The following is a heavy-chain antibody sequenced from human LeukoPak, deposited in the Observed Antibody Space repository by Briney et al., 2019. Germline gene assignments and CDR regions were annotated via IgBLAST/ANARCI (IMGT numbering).Heavy chain of an antibody. V-gene: IGHV3-7*01. Sequence: PGGSLRLSCAASGLTFSNYWMSWVRQAPGKGLEWVANIKQDGSEKNYVDSVKGRFTISRENARKSVYLEMNSLRAEDTAVYYCASGLWSGYIEYWGQGTLITVSS. CDR3: ASGLWSGYIEY. CDR2: IKQDGSEK. CDR1: GLTFSNYW. D-gene: IGHD3-3*01. J-gene: IGHJ4*02.